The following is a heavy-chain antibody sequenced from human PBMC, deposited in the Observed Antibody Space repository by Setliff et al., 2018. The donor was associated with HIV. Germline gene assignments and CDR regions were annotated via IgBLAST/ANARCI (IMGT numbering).Heavy chain of an antibody. CDR1: GYSITSGYS. J-gene: IGHJ4*02. CDR2: AYHSGRT. D-gene: IGHD3-16*01. V-gene: IGHV4-38-2*01. Sequence: KASETLSLTCAVSGYSITSGYSWGWIRQSPGKGLEWIGNAYHSGRTYYNPSLTSRVAMSIDTSKNQFSLRLNSVTAADTAMYYCVHSLLGAPMVDYWGQGTLVTVSS. CDR3: VHSLLGAPMVDY.